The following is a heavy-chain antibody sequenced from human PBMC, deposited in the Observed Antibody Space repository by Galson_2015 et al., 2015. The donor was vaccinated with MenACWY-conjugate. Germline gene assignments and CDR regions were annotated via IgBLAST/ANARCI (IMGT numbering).Heavy chain of an antibody. Sequence: SGAEVKKPEESLKISCKGSGYSFSTYWIAWVRQLPGKGLEWMGLISPGDSNTRYSPAFHGQVTISADKSISTAYLQLHSLQASDTAMYYCARHPPGGRGMDVWGQGTTVTVSS. CDR1: GYSFSTYW. CDR2: ISPGDSNT. CDR3: ARHPPGGRGMDV. V-gene: IGHV5-51*01. J-gene: IGHJ6*02. D-gene: IGHD1-26*01.